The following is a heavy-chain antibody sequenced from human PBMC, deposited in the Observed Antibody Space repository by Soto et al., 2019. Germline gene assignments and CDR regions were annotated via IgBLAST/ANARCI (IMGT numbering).Heavy chain of an antibody. CDR3: ARDLLAGQQLVIPWFHP. J-gene: IGHJ5*02. CDR2: IFTRSSQI. CDR1: GFAFSSFN. Sequence: GGSLRLSCTASGFAFSSFNMNWVRQAPGKGLEWVSSIFTRSSQIYYADSVKGRFTISRDDAKNSLFLQMNSLSVEDTAVYYCARDLLAGQQLVIPWFHPWGQGTLVTVSS. V-gene: IGHV3-21*01. D-gene: IGHD1-26*01.